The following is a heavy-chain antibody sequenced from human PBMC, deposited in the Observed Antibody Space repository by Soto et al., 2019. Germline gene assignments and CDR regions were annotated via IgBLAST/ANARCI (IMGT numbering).Heavy chain of an antibody. Sequence: ASVKVSCKASGGTFSSYAISWVRQAPGQGLEWMGGIIPIFGTANYAQKFQGRVTITADESTSTAYMELSSLRSEDTAVYYCAREAYDCSGSPVSAAFDIWGQGTVVTVSS. V-gene: IGHV1-69*13. CDR1: GGTFSSYA. J-gene: IGHJ3*02. CDR3: AREAYDCSGSPVSAAFDI. CDR2: IIPIFGTA. D-gene: IGHD3-22*01.